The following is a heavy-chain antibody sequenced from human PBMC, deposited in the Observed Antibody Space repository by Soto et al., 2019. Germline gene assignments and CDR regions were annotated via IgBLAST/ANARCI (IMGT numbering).Heavy chain of an antibody. Sequence: PETLSLTCTVSGGSISGSSHFWGWIRQPPGKGLEWIGSIHYSGTTYYNPSLKSRVTISVDTSKNQFSLKLNSVTAADTAVYYCARHPPIRFEPRLEYDGMDVWGQGTTDTVSS. D-gene: IGHD3-16*01. V-gene: IGHV4-39*01. J-gene: IGHJ6*02. CDR3: ARHPPIRFEPRLEYDGMDV. CDR2: IHYSGTT. CDR1: GGSISGSSHF.